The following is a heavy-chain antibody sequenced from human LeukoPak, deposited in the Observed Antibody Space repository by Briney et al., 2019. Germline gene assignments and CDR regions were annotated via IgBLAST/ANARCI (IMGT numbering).Heavy chain of an antibody. CDR3: ARVKYSYGYGEYYFDY. J-gene: IGHJ4*02. D-gene: IGHD5-18*01. CDR1: GGSISSSSYY. Sequence: SETLSLTCTVSGGSISSSSYYWGWIRQPPGKGLEWIGSIYYSGSAYYNPSLKSRVTISVDTSKNQFSLKLSSVTAADTAVYYCARVKYSYGYGEYYFDYWGQGTLVTVSS. V-gene: IGHV4-39*07. CDR2: IYYSGSA.